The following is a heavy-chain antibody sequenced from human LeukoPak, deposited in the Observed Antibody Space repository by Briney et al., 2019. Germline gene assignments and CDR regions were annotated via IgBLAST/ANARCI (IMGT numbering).Heavy chain of an antibody. V-gene: IGHV4-4*07. D-gene: IGHD5-24*01. CDR3: ARVRDGYAWAFDY. CDR1: GGSISSYY. J-gene: IGHJ4*02. Sequence: SETLSLTCTVSGGSISSYYWSWIRQPAGKGLEWIGRIYTSGSTNYNPSLKSRVTIFVDTSKNQFSLKLTSVTAADTAVYYCARVRDGYAWAFDYWGQGTLVTVSS. CDR2: IYTSGST.